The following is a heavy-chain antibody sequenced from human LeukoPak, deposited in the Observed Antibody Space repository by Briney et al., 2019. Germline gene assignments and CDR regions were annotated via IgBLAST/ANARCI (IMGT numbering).Heavy chain of an antibody. CDR3: ARTHSPVTLYSSSTYYFDY. Sequence: WASVNVSCKASGGTFSSYAISWVRQAPGQGLEWMGGIIPIFGTTNYAQKFQGRVTITADESTSTAYMELSSLRSEDTAVYYCARTHSPVTLYSSSTYYFDYWGQGTLVTVSS. D-gene: IGHD6-6*01. J-gene: IGHJ4*02. V-gene: IGHV1-69*13. CDR1: GGTFSSYA. CDR2: IIPIFGTT.